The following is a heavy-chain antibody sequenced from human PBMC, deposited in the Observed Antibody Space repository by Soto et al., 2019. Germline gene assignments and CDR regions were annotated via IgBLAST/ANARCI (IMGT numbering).Heavy chain of an antibody. V-gene: IGHV3-23*01. D-gene: IGHD3-22*01. CDR1: GFTFSSYA. CDR3: AKHTFYYGSRDPSFDS. Sequence: PGGSLRLSCAASGFTFSSYAMSWVRQAPGKGLEWVSGISGSGGSAYYADSVKGRFTISRDNSKNTLYLQMNSLRAEDTAVYYCAKHTFYYGSRDPSFDSWGQGTLVTVSS. J-gene: IGHJ4*02. CDR2: ISGSGGSA.